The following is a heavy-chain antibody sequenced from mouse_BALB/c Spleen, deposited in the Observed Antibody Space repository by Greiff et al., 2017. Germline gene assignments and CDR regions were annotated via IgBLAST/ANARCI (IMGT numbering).Heavy chain of an antibody. CDR2: IDPENGDT. CDR1: GFNIKDYY. Sequence: EVQLQQSGAELVRSGASVKLSCTASGFNIKDYYMHWVKQRPEQGLEWIGWIDPENGDTEYAPKFQGKATMTADTSSNTAYLQLSSLTSEDTAVYYCNAWRYGNLAWFAYWGQGTLVTVSA. D-gene: IGHD2-10*02. V-gene: IGHV14-4*02. J-gene: IGHJ3*01. CDR3: NAWRYGNLAWFAY.